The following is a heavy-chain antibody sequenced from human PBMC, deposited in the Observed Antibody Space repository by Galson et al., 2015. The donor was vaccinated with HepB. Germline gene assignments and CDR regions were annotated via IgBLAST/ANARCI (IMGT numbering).Heavy chain of an antibody. J-gene: IGHJ3*02. D-gene: IGHD3-3*01. CDR1: GGSFSDYY. Sequence: ETLSLTCAVNGGSFSDYYWSWIRQPPGKGLEWIGEINHSGSTNHNPSLKSRVTISVDTSKNQFSLKLSSVTAADTAVYYCARALVDRPKRIAIFGVVIIPDAFDIWGQGTMVTVSS. V-gene: IGHV4-34*01. CDR2: INHSGST. CDR3: ARALVDRPKRIAIFGVVIIPDAFDI.